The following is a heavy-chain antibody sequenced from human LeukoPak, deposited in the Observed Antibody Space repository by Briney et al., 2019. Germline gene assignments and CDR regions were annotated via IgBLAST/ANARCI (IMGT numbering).Heavy chain of an antibody. V-gene: IGHV1-2*02. Sequence: ASVKVSCKASGYTFTGSYMHWVRQAPGQGLEWMGWINPNSGATNDAQKFQGRVTMTRDTSISTAYMELDSLRSDDTAVYFCARRNTAMVAGLDYWGQGSLVTVSS. J-gene: IGHJ4*02. CDR2: INPNSGAT. CDR1: GYTFTGSY. D-gene: IGHD5-18*01. CDR3: ARRNTAMVAGLDY.